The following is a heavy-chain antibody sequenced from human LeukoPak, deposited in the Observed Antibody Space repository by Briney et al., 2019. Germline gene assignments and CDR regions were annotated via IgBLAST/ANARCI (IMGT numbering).Heavy chain of an antibody. D-gene: IGHD3-16*02. V-gene: IGHV1-8*01. Sequence: ASVKVSCKASGYTFTSYDINWVRQATGQGLEWMGWMNPNSGNTGYAQKFQGRVTMTRNTSISTAYMELSSLRSEDTAVYYCARRIMITFGGVIVNSPHDAFDIWGKGTTVTVSS. J-gene: IGHJ3*02. CDR3: ARRIMITFGGVIVNSPHDAFDI. CDR2: MNPNSGNT. CDR1: GYTFTSYD.